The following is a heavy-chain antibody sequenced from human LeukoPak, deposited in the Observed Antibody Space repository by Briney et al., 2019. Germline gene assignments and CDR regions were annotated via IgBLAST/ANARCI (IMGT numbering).Heavy chain of an antibody. CDR2: INSDVSIT. CDR3: ARDLSGAVLYDFWSGYSDIDH. Sequence: GGSLRLSCAASGFTFSNFWMHWVRQAPGKGLVWVSRINSDVSITGYADSVKGRFTVSRDNAKNSLYLQMNSLRAEDTALYYCARDLSGAVLYDFWSGYSDIDHWGQGTLVTVSS. CDR1: GFTFSNFW. J-gene: IGHJ4*02. D-gene: IGHD3-3*01. V-gene: IGHV3-74*01.